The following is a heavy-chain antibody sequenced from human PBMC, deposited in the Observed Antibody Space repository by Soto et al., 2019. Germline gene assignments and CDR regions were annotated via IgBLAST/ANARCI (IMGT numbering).Heavy chain of an antibody. CDR3: ARGPKAAYYYDRSGPLEYFQH. CDR1: GGTFSSYA. J-gene: IGHJ1*01. Sequence: QVQLVQSGAEVKKPGSSVKVSCKASGGTFSSYAISWVRQAPGQGLEWMGGIIPIFGTANYAQKFQGRVTITADESTSTAYMELSSLRSEDTAVYYCARGPKAAYYYDRSGPLEYFQHWGQGTLVTVSS. CDR2: IIPIFGTA. D-gene: IGHD3-22*01. V-gene: IGHV1-69*12.